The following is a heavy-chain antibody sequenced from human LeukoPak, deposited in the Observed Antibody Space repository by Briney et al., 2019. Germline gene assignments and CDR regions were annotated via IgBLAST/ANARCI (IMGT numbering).Heavy chain of an antibody. D-gene: IGHD1-26*01. V-gene: IGHV3-30*04. CDR2: ISYDGRDK. CDR1: GFTFSTYA. CDR3: AKDSGNFANYYFDH. J-gene: IGHJ4*02. Sequence: PGRSLRLSCAASGFTFSTYAMHWVRQAPGKGLEWVAVISYDGRDKQYADSVKGRFSISRDNPKNTLYLQMDSLRSEDTAMYYCAKDSGNFANYYFDHWGQGTLVTVSS.